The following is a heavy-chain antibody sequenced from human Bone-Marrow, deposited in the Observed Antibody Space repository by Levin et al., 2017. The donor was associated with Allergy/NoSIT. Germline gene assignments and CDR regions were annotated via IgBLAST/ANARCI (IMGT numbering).Heavy chain of an antibody. D-gene: IGHD6-25*01. Sequence: ASVKVSCKAAGYTFSNYGISWVRQAPGQGLEWVGWISSDSGDTNYAPRLQGRVTMTTDTSTATVSMEVRSLRSDDTAVYFCARTGSAATTWFDFWGQGTLVTVAS. V-gene: IGHV1-18*01. CDR2: ISSDSGDT. CDR3: ARTGSAATTWFDF. J-gene: IGHJ4*02. CDR1: GYTFSNYG.